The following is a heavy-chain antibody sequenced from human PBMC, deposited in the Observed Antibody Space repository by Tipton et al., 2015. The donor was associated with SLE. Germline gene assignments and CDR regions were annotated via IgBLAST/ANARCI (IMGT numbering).Heavy chain of an antibody. Sequence: SLRLSCAASGFTFSSYGMHWVRQAPGKGLEWVAVIWYDGSNKYYADSVKGRFTISRDNSKNTLDLQMNSLRAEDTAVSYCAKDSHYYDSSGYAHHWGQGTLVTVAS. CDR1: GFTFSSYG. CDR2: IWYDGSNK. J-gene: IGHJ1*01. V-gene: IGHV3-33*06. D-gene: IGHD3-22*01. CDR3: AKDSHYYDSSGYAHH.